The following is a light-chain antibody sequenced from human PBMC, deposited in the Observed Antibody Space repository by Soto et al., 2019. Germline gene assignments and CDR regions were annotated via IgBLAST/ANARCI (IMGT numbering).Light chain of an antibody. V-gene: IGKV3-15*01. J-gene: IGKJ5*01. CDR3: QQRSYPIT. CDR1: QSVSSN. Sequence: EIVMTQSPATLSVSPGDGATLSCRASQSVSSNLAWYQQKPGQAPRLLISGASTRATGIPARFSGSGSESDFTLTISSLEPEDFAVYYCQQRSYPITFGQGTRLEIK. CDR2: GAS.